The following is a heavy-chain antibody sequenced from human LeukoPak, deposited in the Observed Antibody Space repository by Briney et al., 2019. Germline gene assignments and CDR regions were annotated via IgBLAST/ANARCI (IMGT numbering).Heavy chain of an antibody. CDR3: AGLVGRYSSGLYYYYFDY. CDR2: MYLSGTT. V-gene: IGHV4-4*02. Sequence: SGTLSLTCTVSGNSINSLDSWSWVRQPPGKGLEWIGEMYLSGTTHSNPSVKSRVTISIDKSKNQFFLNLSSVTAADTAVYYCAGLVGRYSSGLYYYYFDYWGQGTLVTVSS. D-gene: IGHD3-22*01. CDR1: GNSINSLDS. J-gene: IGHJ4*02.